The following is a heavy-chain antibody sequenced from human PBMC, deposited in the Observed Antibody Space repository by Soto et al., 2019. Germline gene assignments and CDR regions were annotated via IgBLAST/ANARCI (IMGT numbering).Heavy chain of an antibody. V-gene: IGHV3-9*01. J-gene: IGHJ5*02. CDR1: GYTFGHIA. CDR2: INWKSYI. CDR3: ARLGGFRQLENWFDP. Sequence: SGYTFGHIALHWVRPGPEKGLTCVPGINWKSYIGCGDSVKGGFTISRDNAENSLYLQMNSLRAEDTAVYYCARLGGFRQLENWFDPWGQGTLVTVSS. D-gene: IGHD6-13*01.